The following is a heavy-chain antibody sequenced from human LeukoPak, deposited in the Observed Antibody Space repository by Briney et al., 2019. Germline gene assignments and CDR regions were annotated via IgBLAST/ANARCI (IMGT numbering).Heavy chain of an antibody. CDR1: GFKFGSFS. CDR3: ARVIGSYGDSAY. D-gene: IGHD4-17*01. J-gene: IGHJ4*02. V-gene: IGHV3-48*04. Sequence: GGSLRLSCAPSGFKFGSFSMNSVRQAPGKGLEWLSYITSDSSSTYYSDSVKGRFTISRDNAKNSLYLQMNSLRAEDTAVYYCARVIGSYGDSAYWGQGTLVTVSS. CDR2: ITSDSSST.